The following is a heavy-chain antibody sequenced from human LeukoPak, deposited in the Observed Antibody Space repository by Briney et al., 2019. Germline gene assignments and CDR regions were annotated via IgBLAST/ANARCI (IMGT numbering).Heavy chain of an antibody. D-gene: IGHD3-22*01. CDR2: MYYSGST. CDR3: ARHYYDSSGYYPWYFDY. V-gene: IGHV4-39*01. CDR1: GGSLSSNSYY. J-gene: IGHJ4*02. Sequence: SETLSLTCTVSGGSLSSNSYYWCWIRQAPGKGLEWIGSMYYSGSTYYNQSLKSRVTISVDTSKNHFSLKLTSVTAADTAVYYCARHYYDSSGYYPWYFDYWGQGTLVTVSS.